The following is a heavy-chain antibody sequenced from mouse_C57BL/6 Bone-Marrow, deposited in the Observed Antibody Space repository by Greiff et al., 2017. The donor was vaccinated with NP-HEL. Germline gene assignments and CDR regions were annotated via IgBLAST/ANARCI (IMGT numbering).Heavy chain of an antibody. CDR2: ISNGGGST. D-gene: IGHD1-1*01. Sequence: DVMLVESGGGLVQPGGSLKLSCAASGFTFSDYYMYWVRQTPEKRLEWVAYISNGGGSTYYPDTVKGRFTISRDNAKNTLYLQMSRLKSEDTAMYYCARPETPVAPFAYWGQGTLVTVSA. V-gene: IGHV5-12*01. CDR1: GFTFSDYY. CDR3: ARPETPVAPFAY. J-gene: IGHJ3*01.